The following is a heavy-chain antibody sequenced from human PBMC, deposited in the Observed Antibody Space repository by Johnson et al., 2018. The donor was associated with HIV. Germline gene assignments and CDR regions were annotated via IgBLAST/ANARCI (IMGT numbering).Heavy chain of an antibody. V-gene: IGHV3-30*02. J-gene: IGHJ3*02. D-gene: IGHD1-14*01. CDR3: AKDLPRITTSISAFDI. CDR2: IRYDGSNK. Sequence: QMLLVESGGGVVQPGGSLRLSCAASGFTFSSYGMHWVRPAPGKGLEWVAFIRYDGSNKYSAESVKGRFTISRDNSKNTLYLQMNSLRAEDTAVYYCAKDLPRITTSISAFDIWGQGTMVTVSS. CDR1: GFTFSSYG.